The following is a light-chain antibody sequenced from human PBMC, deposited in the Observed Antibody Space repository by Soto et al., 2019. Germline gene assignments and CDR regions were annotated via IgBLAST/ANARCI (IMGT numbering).Light chain of an antibody. CDR3: QQRGT. J-gene: IGKJ4*01. CDR2: DIS. CDR1: QSVSSY. V-gene: IGKV3-11*01. Sequence: EFVLTQSPATLSLSPGERATLSCRASQSVSSYLAWYQQKPGQAPRLLIYDISNMAIGIPARFSGSGSGTDFTLTISSLEPEDFAVYYCQQRGTFGGGTKVEIK.